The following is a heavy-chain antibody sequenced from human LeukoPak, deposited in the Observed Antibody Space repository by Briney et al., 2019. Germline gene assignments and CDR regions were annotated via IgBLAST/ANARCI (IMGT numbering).Heavy chain of an antibody. Sequence: GGSLRLSCAASGFTVSNNYMSWVRQAPGKGLEWGSVMYRGGSTYYADSVQGRFTMSRDNSKNTLYLQMNSLRAEDTAVYYCARDGGAAAGYWGQGTLVTVSS. J-gene: IGHJ4*02. CDR1: GFTVSNNY. CDR3: ARDGGAAAGY. V-gene: IGHV3-66*01. CDR2: MYRGGST. D-gene: IGHD6-13*01.